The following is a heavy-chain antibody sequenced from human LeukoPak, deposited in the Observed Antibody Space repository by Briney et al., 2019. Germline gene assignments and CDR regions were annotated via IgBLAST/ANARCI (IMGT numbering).Heavy chain of an antibody. D-gene: IGHD3-16*01. CDR2: FYYSGST. CDR3: ARGLGRAFDI. CDR1: GGSISSYY. J-gene: IGHJ3*02. V-gene: IGHV4-59*01. Sequence: SETLSLTCTVSGGSISSYYWSWIRQPPGKGLEWIGYFYYSGSTNYNPSLKSRVTISVDTSKNQFSLKLSSVTAADTAVYYCARGLGRAFDIWGQGTMVTVSS.